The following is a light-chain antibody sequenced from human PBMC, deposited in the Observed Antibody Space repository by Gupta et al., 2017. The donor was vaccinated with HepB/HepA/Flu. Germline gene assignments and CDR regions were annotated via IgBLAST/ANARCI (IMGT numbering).Light chain of an antibody. Sequence: EIVLTQSPATLSLSPGEIATLSCRASQSVGSYLAWYQQKPGQAPRLLISDASDRATGIPARFSGSGSGTDFTLTISGLEPEDFAVYFCLLRSNWPRWTFGQGTKVEIK. J-gene: IGKJ1*01. CDR2: DAS. CDR3: LLRSNWPRWT. V-gene: IGKV3-11*01. CDR1: QSVGSY.